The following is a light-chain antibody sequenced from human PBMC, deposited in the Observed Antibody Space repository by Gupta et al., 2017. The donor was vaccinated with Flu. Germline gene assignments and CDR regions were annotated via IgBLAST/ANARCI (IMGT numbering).Light chain of an antibody. CDR3: QSYDSSLSAWV. CDR2: VNS. CDR1: SSNIGATYD. J-gene: IGLJ3*02. V-gene: IGLV1-40*01. Sequence: QSVLTQPPSXSGAPGQRVTISRSGSSSNIGATYDVNWYQHLPGTAPKLLIYVNSNRPSGIPDRFSGSKSGTSASLAITGLQAEDEADYYCQSYDSSLSAWVFGGGTRLTVL.